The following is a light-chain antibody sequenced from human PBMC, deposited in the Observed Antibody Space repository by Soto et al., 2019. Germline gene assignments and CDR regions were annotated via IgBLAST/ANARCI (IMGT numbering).Light chain of an antibody. CDR3: QQYGGSPRT. V-gene: IGKV3-20*01. Sequence: EIVLTQSPGTLSLSPGEGATLSCRASQSISSNFLAWYQQKRGQAPRLLIHGASNRATGIPDRFSVSGSGTDFTLSITSLEPEDFAVYYCQQYGGSPRTFGQGTKVEV. CDR1: QSISSNF. CDR2: GAS. J-gene: IGKJ1*01.